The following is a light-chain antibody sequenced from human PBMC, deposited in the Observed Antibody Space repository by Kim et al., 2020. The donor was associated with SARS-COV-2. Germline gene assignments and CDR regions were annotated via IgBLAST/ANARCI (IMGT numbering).Light chain of an antibody. CDR1: QSVSSS. Sequence: SPGERATLSCRASQSVSSSLAGYQQKHGREPRRLIYGGATRAAGITARFSGSGSGTEVTITISSLQSEEYAVYYCQQYNDGSPITFGQGTRLEIK. CDR3: QQYNDGSPIT. CDR2: GGA. V-gene: IGKV3-15*01. J-gene: IGKJ5*01.